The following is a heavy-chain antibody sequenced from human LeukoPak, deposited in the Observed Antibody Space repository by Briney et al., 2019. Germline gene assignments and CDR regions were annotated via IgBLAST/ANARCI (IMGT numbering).Heavy chain of an antibody. J-gene: IGHJ3*02. CDR3: ARRGLVASGAFDI. Sequence: GGSLRLSYAASGFTFSSYSMNWVRQAPGKGLEWVSSISSSSSYIYYADSVKGRFTISRDNAKNSLYLQMNSLRAEDTAVYYCARRGLVASGAFDIWGQGTMVTVSS. CDR2: ISSSSSYI. D-gene: IGHD2-15*01. V-gene: IGHV3-21*01. CDR1: GFTFSSYS.